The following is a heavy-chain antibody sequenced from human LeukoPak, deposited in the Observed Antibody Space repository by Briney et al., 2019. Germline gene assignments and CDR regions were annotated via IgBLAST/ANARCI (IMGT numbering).Heavy chain of an antibody. CDR3: ARPIAVAEAFDY. J-gene: IGHJ4*02. D-gene: IGHD6-19*01. V-gene: IGHV4-34*01. CDR1: GGSFSGYY. Sequence: SETLSLTCAVYGGSFSGYYWSWIRQPPGKGLEWIGEINHSGSTNYNPSLKSRVTISVDTSKNQFSLKLSSVTAADTAVYYCARPIAVAEAFDYWGQGTLVTVSS. CDR2: INHSGST.